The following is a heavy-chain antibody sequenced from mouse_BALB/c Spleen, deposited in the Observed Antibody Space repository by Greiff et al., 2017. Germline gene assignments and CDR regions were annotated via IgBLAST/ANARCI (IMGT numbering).Heavy chain of an antibody. V-gene: IGHV5-6-4*01. CDR3: TNDGYYQAWFAY. CDR1: GFTFSSYT. Sequence: EVKLMESGGGLVKPGGSLKLSCAASGFTFSSYTMSWVRQTPEKRLEWVATISSGGSYTYYPDSVKGRFTISRDNAKNTLYLQMSSLKSEDTAMYYCTNDGYYQAWFAYWGQGTLVTVSA. CDR2: ISSGGSYT. J-gene: IGHJ3*01. D-gene: IGHD2-3*01.